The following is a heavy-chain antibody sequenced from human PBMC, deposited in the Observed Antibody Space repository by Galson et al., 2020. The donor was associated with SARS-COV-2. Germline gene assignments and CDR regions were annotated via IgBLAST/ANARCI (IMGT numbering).Heavy chain of an antibody. CDR3: AIEPHYDILTGYGDAFDI. D-gene: IGHD3-9*01. J-gene: IGHJ3*02. V-gene: IGHV3-23*01. Sequence: GESLKISCAASGFTFSSYAMSWVRQAPGTGLEWVSAISGSGGSTYYADSVKGRFTISRDNSKNTLYLQMNSLRAEDTAVYYCAIEPHYDILTGYGDAFDIWGQGTMVTVSS. CDR1: GFTFSSYA. CDR2: ISGSGGST.